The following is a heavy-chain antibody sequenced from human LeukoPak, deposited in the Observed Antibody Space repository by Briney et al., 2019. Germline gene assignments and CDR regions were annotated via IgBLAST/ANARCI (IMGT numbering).Heavy chain of an antibody. CDR1: GGTFSSYA. Sequence: ASVKVSCKASGGTFSSYAISWVRQAPGQGLEWMGGIIPIFGTANYAQKFQGRVTITADESTSTVYMELSSLRSEDTAVYYCARDLNWGSFDAFDIWGQGTMVTVSS. CDR3: ARDLNWGSFDAFDI. J-gene: IGHJ3*02. D-gene: IGHD7-27*01. V-gene: IGHV1-69*01. CDR2: IIPIFGTA.